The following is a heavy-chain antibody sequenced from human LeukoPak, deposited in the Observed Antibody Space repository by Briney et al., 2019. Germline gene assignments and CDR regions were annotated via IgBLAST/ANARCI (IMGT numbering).Heavy chain of an antibody. CDR2: INHSGST. Sequence: SETLSLTCAVYGGSFSGYYWSWSRQPPGKGLGWIGEINHSGSTNYNPSLKSRVTISVDTSKNQFSLKLSSVTAADTAVYYCARRKGTWLSDIRNWFDPWGQGTLVTVSS. D-gene: IGHD5-24*01. CDR1: GGSFSGYY. CDR3: ARRKGTWLSDIRNWFDP. J-gene: IGHJ5*02. V-gene: IGHV4-34*01.